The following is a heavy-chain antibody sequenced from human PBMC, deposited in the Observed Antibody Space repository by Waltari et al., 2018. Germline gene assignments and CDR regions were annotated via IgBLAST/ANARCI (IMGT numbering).Heavy chain of an antibody. CDR1: GFTVSSDY. V-gene: IGHV3-53*02. J-gene: IGHJ2*01. CDR2: IYSGGST. D-gene: IGHD6-13*01. Sequence: EVQLVETGGGLIQPGGSLRLSCAASGFTVSSDYMSWVRKAPGKGLEWVSVIYSGGSTYYADSVKGRFTISRDNSKNTLYLQMNSLRAEDTAVYYCARGSSWYEYWYFDLWGRGTLVTVSS. CDR3: ARGSSWYEYWYFDL.